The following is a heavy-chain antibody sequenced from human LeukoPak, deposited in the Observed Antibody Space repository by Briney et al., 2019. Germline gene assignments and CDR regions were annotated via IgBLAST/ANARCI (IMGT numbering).Heavy chain of an antibody. J-gene: IGHJ5*02. CDR1: GYSISSGYY. D-gene: IGHD6-13*01. CDR3: AREGDSSIVGWFDP. CDR2: IYHSGRT. Sequence: PSETLSLTCTVSGYSISSGYYWGWIRQPPGKGLEWIGSIYHSGRTYYNPSLKSRATISVDTSKNQFSLKLSSVTAADTAVYYCAREGDSSIVGWFDPWGQGTLVTVSS. V-gene: IGHV4-38-2*02.